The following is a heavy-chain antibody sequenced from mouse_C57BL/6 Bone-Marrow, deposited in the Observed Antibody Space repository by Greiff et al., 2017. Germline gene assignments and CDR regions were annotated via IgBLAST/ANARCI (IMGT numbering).Heavy chain of an antibody. J-gene: IGHJ2*01. CDR2: IYPRSGNT. CDR3: GRGGYYYGSSLRYFDY. D-gene: IGHD1-1*01. V-gene: IGHV1-81*01. CDR1: GYTFTSYG. Sequence: QVQLQQSGAELARPGASVKLSCKASGYTFTSYGISWVKQRTGQGLEWIGEIYPRSGNTYYTEKFKGKATLTADKSSSTAYMELRSLTSEDTAVYFCGRGGYYYGSSLRYFDYWGQGATLTVSS.